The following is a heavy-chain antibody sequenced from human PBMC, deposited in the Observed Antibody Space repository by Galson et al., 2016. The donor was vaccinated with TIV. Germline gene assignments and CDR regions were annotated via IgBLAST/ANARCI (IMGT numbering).Heavy chain of an antibody. V-gene: IGHV4-38-2*02. D-gene: IGHD2/OR15-2a*01. CDR2: ISHSGVA. Sequence: PPGKGLEWIGSISHSGVAHYRPSLMSRVTMSVDTSKNQFSLKLISVTAADTAVYYCARDHPLSTVFIAYPGKPYHGLDVWGQGTAVTVSS. CDR3: ARDHPLSTVFIAYPGKPYHGLDV. J-gene: IGHJ6*02.